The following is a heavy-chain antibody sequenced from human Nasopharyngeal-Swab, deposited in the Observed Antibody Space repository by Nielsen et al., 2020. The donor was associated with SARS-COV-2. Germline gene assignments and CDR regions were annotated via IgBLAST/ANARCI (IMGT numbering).Heavy chain of an antibody. D-gene: IGHD1-26*01. Sequence: SVKVSCKASGGTFSSYAISWVRQAPGQGLEWMGRIIPILGIANYAQKFQGRVTITADKSTSTAYMELSSLRSEDTAVYYCARVYSGSYWGHFDYWGQGTLVTVSS. CDR3: ARVYSGSYWGHFDY. J-gene: IGHJ4*02. CDR2: IIPILGIA. CDR1: GGTFSSYA. V-gene: IGHV1-69*04.